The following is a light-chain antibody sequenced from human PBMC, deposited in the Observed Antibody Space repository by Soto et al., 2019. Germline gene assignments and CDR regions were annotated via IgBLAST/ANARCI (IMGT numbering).Light chain of an antibody. CDR3: QHCDSYWT. V-gene: IGKV1-5*03. CDR2: KAT. CDR1: QSISTS. J-gene: IGKJ1*01. Sequence: DIQRTQSPSTLSASVGDRVTITCRASQSISTSLAWYQQKPGKAPKVLIYKATSLESGVPSRFSGSVTGTEFTLTISSLQPDDFATYYCQHCDSYWTFGQGTKVEIK.